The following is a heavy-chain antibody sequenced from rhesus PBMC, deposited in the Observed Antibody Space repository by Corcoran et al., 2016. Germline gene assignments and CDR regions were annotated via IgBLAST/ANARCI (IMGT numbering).Heavy chain of an antibody. J-gene: IGHJ4*01. D-gene: IGHD3-34*01. CDR3: ARPPVDWGDEFDY. V-gene: IGHV4-173*01. Sequence: QLQLQESGPGLVKPSETLSPTCAVSGGSISSNHWSWIRQPPGKGLEWIGRISGCGGSTDYNPSLKSRVTISTDTSKNQFSLKLSSVTAADTAVYYCARPPVDWGDEFDYWGQGVLVTVSS. CDR1: GGSISSNH. CDR2: ISGCGGST.